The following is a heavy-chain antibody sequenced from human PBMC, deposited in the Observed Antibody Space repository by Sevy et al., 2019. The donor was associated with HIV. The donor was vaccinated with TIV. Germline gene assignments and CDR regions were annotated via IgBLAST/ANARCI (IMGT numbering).Heavy chain of an antibody. CDR3: ARVPRPFGVGAWFDP. V-gene: IGHV4-59*01. CDR2: ISYSGST. J-gene: IGHJ5*02. CDR1: GGSIISYY. Sequence: SETLSLTCTVSGGSIISYYWSWIRQPPGKGLEWIGYISYSGSTNYNPSLKSRVTISIDTSKYQFSLKLSSVTAADPAVYYCARVPRPFGVGAWFDPWGQGTLVTVSS. D-gene: IGHD3-3*01.